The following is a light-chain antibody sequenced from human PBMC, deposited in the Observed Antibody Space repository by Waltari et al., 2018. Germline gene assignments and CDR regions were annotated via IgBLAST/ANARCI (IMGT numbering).Light chain of an antibody. Sequence: DIVMTQSPDSLAVSLGERATINCKSSRTVLYDSNNKNYLAWYQQKPGQHPNLLIYWASAQKSRVPDRFSGSGSGTDFTLTISTLQAEDVAVYYCHQYYNTPYSYGQGTKLEIK. V-gene: IGKV4-1*01. CDR1: RTVLYDSNNKNY. CDR2: WAS. J-gene: IGKJ2*03. CDR3: HQYYNTPYS.